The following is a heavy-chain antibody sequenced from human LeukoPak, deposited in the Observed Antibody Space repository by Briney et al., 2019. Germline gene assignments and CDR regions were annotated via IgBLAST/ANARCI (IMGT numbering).Heavy chain of an antibody. Sequence: ASVKVSCKASGYTFTGYYMHWVRQAPGQGLEWMGRINPNSGDTNYAQKFQGRVTMTRDTSISTAYMELSRLRSDDTAVYYCARNYCGGDCFPDYWGQGTLVTVSS. V-gene: IGHV1-2*06. CDR3: ARNYCGGDCFPDY. D-gene: IGHD2-21*02. CDR1: GYTFTGYY. J-gene: IGHJ4*02. CDR2: INPNSGDT.